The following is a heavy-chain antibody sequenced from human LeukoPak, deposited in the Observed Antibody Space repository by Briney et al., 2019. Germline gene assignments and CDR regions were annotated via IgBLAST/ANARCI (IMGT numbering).Heavy chain of an antibody. CDR1: GGSISSGGYS. J-gene: IGHJ3*02. V-gene: IGHV4-30-2*01. CDR2: IYHSGST. D-gene: IGHD2-15*01. CDR3: ARRYCSGGSCYGAFDI. Sequence: PSETLSLTCAVSGGSISSGGYSWSWIRQPPGKGLEWIGYIYHSGSTYYNPSLKSRVTISVDRSKNQFSLKLSSVTAADTAVYYCARRYCSGGSCYGAFDIWGQGTMVTVSS.